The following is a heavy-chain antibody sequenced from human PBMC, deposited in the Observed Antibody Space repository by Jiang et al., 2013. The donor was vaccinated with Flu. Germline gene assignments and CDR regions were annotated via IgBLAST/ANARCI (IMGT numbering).Heavy chain of an antibody. Sequence: SGAEVKKPGASVKVSCKASGYTFSSYDINWVRQATGQGLEWMGWMNPNSGNTGYAQMFQGRVTMTKNTSISTAYMELSSLRSEDTAVYYCARGDAKPNCGGDCYSGVDYWGQGTLVTVSS. CDR2: MNPNSGNT. J-gene: IGHJ4*02. CDR3: ARGDAKPNCGGDCYSGVDY. D-gene: IGHD2-21*02. V-gene: IGHV1-8*01. CDR1: GYTFSSYD.